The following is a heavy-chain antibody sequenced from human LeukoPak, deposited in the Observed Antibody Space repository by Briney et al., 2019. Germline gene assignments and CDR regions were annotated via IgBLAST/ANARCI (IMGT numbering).Heavy chain of an antibody. CDR1: GFTFNTYA. V-gene: IGHV3-30*04. CDR2: ISYDGSSK. D-gene: IGHD3-16*02. CDR3: ARDEGSYDYLWGSYRYNWFDP. J-gene: IGHJ5*02. Sequence: GGSLRLSCSASGFTFNTYAMHRVRQAPGKGLEWVALISYDGSSKYYADSVKGRFTISRDNSKNTLYLQVNSLRSEDTAVYYCARDEGSYDYLWGSYRYNWFDPWGQGTLVTVSS.